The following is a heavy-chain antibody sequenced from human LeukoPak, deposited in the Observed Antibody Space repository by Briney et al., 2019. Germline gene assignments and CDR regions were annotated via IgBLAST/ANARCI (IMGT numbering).Heavy chain of an antibody. Sequence: GGSLRLSCAASGFTFSDYYMSWIRQAPGKGLEWVSYISSSGSTIYYADSMKGRFTISRDNAKNSLYLQKNSLRAEDTAVYYCAREPYSSSFIDYWGQGTLVTVSS. CDR2: ISSSGSTI. D-gene: IGHD6-6*01. CDR1: GFTFSDYY. J-gene: IGHJ4*02. V-gene: IGHV3-11*01. CDR3: AREPYSSSFIDY.